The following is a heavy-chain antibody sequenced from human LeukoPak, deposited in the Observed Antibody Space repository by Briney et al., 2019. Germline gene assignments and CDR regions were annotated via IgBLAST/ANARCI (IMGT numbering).Heavy chain of an antibody. CDR3: ARGDCSSTSCYFARWFDP. J-gene: IGHJ5*02. D-gene: IGHD2-2*01. CDR1: GYAFTSYG. Sequence: GASVKVSCKASGYAFTSYGISWVRQAPVQGLEWMGWISAYNGNTNYAQKLQGRVTMTTDTSTSTAYMELRSLRSDDTAVYYCARGDCSSTSCYFARWFDPWGQGTLVTVSS. CDR2: ISAYNGNT. V-gene: IGHV1-18*04.